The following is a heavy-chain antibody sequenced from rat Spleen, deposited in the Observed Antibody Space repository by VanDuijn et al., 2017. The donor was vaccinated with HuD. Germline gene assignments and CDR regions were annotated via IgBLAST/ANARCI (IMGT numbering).Heavy chain of an antibody. D-gene: IGHD1-4*01. Sequence: EVQLVESGGGLVQPGRSMKLSCAASGFTFSNYDMAWVRQAPTKGLEWVASISYDGSSTYYRDSVKGRFTISRDNAKSTLYLQMDSLRSEDTATYYCATRSFLTTRGWGQGVMVTVSS. J-gene: IGHJ2*01. V-gene: IGHV5-29*01. CDR2: ISYDGSST. CDR1: GFTFSNYD. CDR3: ATRSFLTTRG.